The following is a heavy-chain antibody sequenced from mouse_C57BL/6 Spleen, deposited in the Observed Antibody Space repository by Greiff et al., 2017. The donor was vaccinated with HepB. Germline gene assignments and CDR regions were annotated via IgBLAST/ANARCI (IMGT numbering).Heavy chain of an antibody. J-gene: IGHJ3*01. D-gene: IGHD2-4*01. Sequence: VQLKESGAELVKPGASVTLSCTASGFNIKDYYMHWVKQRTEQGLEWLGRIDPEDGETKYAPKFQGKATITADTSSNTAYLQRSSLTSEDTAIYYCASEDYDEAYWGQGTLVTVSA. CDR3: ASEDYDEAY. V-gene: IGHV14-2*01. CDR1: GFNIKDYY. CDR2: IDPEDGET.